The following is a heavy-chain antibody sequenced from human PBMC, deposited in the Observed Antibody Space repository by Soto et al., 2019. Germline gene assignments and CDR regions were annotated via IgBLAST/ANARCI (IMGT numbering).Heavy chain of an antibody. CDR1: GFTFSSYA. D-gene: IGHD1-26*01. CDR2: ISGSGGST. Sequence: EVQLLESGGGLVQPGGSLRLSCAASGFTFSSYAMSWVRQAPGKGLEWVSAISGSGGSTYYADSVKGRFTISRDNSKNPLYLEMNSLRAEDTAVYYWAKGSSRGGATTRLVYWGQGTLVTVSS. V-gene: IGHV3-23*01. CDR3: AKGSSRGGATTRLVY. J-gene: IGHJ4*02.